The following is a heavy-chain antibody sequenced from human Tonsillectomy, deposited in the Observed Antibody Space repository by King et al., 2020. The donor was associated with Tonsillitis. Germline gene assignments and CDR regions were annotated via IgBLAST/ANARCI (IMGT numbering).Heavy chain of an antibody. Sequence: VQLQQWGAGLLKPSETLSLTCAVYGGSFSGYYWSWIRQPPGKGLEWIGEINLSGSTNYNPSLKSRVTISVDTSKNQFSLKLSSVTAADTAVYYCARGILRKRDYYYYYYMDVWGKGTTVTVSS. CDR1: GGSFSGYY. CDR3: ARGILRKRDYYYYYYMDV. D-gene: IGHD1-26*01. CDR2: INLSGST. V-gene: IGHV4-34*01. J-gene: IGHJ6*03.